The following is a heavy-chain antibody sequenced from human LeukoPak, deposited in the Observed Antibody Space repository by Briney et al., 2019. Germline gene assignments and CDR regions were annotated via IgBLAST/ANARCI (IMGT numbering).Heavy chain of an antibody. Sequence: SETLSLTCTVSGGSISSYYWSWVRQPPGKGLEWIGYISYSGTTNYNPSLKSRVTISVDTSKNQFSLKLTSVTAADTAVYFCARAPYSNYMDYWGQGTLVAVSS. CDR2: ISYSGTT. CDR1: GGSISSYY. V-gene: IGHV4-59*01. J-gene: IGHJ4*02. CDR3: ARAPYSNYMDY. D-gene: IGHD4-11*01.